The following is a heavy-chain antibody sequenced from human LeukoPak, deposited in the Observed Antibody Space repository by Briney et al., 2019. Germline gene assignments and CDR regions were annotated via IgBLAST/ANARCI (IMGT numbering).Heavy chain of an antibody. CDR1: GFTFSSYS. J-gene: IGHJ3*02. Sequence: PGGSLRLSCAASGFTFSSYSMNWVRQAPGKGLEWVSHISSSSSTIYYADSVKGRFTISRDNAKNSLYLQMNSLRAEDTAVYYCAKVIWFGELLGAFDIWGQGTMVTVSS. CDR3: AKVIWFGELLGAFDI. D-gene: IGHD3-10*01. V-gene: IGHV3-48*01. CDR2: ISSSSSTI.